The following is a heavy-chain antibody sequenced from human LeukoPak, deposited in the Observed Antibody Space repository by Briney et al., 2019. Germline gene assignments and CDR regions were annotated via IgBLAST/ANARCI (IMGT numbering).Heavy chain of an antibody. J-gene: IGHJ4*02. Sequence: GASVKVSCKASGYTFTSYYMHWVRQAPGQGLEWMGRINPSSGGTSYAQKFQGRVTMTRDTSTSTAYMELRSLRSDDTAVYYCARTEYECSGPFDYWGQGTLVTVSS. CDR2: INPSSGGT. CDR3: ARTEYECSGPFDY. D-gene: IGHD2-15*01. V-gene: IGHV1-46*01. CDR1: GYTFTSYY.